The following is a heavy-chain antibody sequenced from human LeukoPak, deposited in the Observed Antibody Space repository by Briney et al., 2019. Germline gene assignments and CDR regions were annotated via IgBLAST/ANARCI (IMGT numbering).Heavy chain of an antibody. J-gene: IGHJ5*01. CDR3: AKDGGWVREVFPRFDP. D-gene: IGHD3-10*01. Sequence: PGGSLRLSCAASGFTFSSYGMHWVRQAPGKGLEWVAFIRYDGSNKYYADSVKGRFTISRDNSKNTLYLQMNSLRAEDTAVYYWAKDGGWVREVFPRFDPWGQGTLVTVSS. V-gene: IGHV3-30*02. CDR1: GFTFSSYG. CDR2: IRYDGSNK.